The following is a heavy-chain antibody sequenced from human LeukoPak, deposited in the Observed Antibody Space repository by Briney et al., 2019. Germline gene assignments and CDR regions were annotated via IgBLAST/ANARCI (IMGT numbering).Heavy chain of an antibody. J-gene: IGHJ1*01. CDR1: GFTFSSYW. V-gene: IGHV3-7*05. D-gene: IGHD4-17*01. CDR2: IKQDGGEK. CDR3: VRYTTVTTGGHFQH. Sequence: GSLRLSCATSGFTFSSYWMSWVRQAPGKGLEWVANIKQDGGEKNYVDSVKGRFTISRDNARSSLYLQMSGLRAEETAVYYCVRYTTVTTGGHFQHWGQGTQVAVST.